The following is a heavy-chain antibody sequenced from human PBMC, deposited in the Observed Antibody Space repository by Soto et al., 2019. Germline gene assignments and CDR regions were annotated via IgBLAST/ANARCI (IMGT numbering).Heavy chain of an antibody. CDR2: ISSSSSYI. D-gene: IGHD2-2*01. Sequence: VQLVESGGGLVKPGGSLRLSCAASGFTFSSYSMNWVRQAPGKGLEWVSSISSSSSYIYYADSVKGRFTISRDNAKNSLYLQMNSLRAEDTAVYYCARAPRRVPAPYYMDVWGKGTTVTVSS. CDR1: GFTFSSYS. J-gene: IGHJ6*03. CDR3: ARAPRRVPAPYYMDV. V-gene: IGHV3-21*01.